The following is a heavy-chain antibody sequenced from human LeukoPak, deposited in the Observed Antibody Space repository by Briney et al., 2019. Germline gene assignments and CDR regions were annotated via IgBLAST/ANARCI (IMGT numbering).Heavy chain of an antibody. CDR3: ARNERADHYYYYGMDV. CDR2: ICSGGST. V-gene: IGHV3-53*01. Sequence: SGGSLRLSRAASGFTVSSNYMSWVRQAPGKGLEWVSVICSGGSTYYADSVKGRFTISRDNSKNTLYLQMNSLRAEDTAVYYCARNERADHYYYYGMDVWGQGTTVTVSS. D-gene: IGHD6-25*01. CDR1: GFTVSSNY. J-gene: IGHJ6*02.